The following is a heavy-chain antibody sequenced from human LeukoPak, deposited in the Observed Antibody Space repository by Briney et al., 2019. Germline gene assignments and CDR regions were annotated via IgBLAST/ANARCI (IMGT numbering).Heavy chain of an antibody. Sequence: GGSLRLSCAASGFTFSGSALQWFRKAPGKGLEWVAFIRFNGGDTYYAGSVKGRFTISRDNSKNTVYLQMNSLRDEDTAVYYCAKDRYDCSTKICQPWDYSYMDVWGKGTTVTVSS. CDR1: GFTFSGSA. CDR3: AKDRYDCSTKICQPWDYSYMDV. J-gene: IGHJ6*03. CDR2: IRFNGGDT. V-gene: IGHV3-30*02. D-gene: IGHD2-2*01.